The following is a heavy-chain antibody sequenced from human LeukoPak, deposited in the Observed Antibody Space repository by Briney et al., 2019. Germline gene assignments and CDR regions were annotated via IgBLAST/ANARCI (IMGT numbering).Heavy chain of an antibody. J-gene: IGHJ6*02. CDR1: GGSISSYY. D-gene: IGHD6-19*01. CDR3: ASTSGWYSDYYYYGMDV. Sequence: SETLSLTCTVSGGSISSYYWSWIRQPPGKGLEWIGYIYYSGSTNYNPSLKSRVTISVDTSKNQFSLKLSSVTAADTAVYYCASTSGWYSDYYYYGMDVWGQGTTVTVS. V-gene: IGHV4-59*01. CDR2: IYYSGST.